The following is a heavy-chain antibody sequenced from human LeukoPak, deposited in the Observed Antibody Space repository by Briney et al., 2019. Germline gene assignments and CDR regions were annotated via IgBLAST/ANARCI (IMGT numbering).Heavy chain of an antibody. Sequence: SETLSLTCTVSGGSISSGGYCWSWIRQHPGKGLEWIGYIYYSGSTYYNPSLKSRVTISVDTSKNQFSLKLSSVTAADTAVYYCARDSVTTVIFDYWGQGTLVTVSS. J-gene: IGHJ4*02. D-gene: IGHD4-17*01. CDR2: IYYSGST. CDR3: ARDSVTTVIFDY. CDR1: GGSISSGGYC. V-gene: IGHV4-31*03.